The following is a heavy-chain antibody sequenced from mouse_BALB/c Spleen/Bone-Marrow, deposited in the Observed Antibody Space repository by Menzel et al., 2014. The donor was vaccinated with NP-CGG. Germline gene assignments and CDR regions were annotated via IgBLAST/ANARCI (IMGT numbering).Heavy chain of an antibody. CDR3: AGHGITRLLDY. J-gene: IGHJ2*01. D-gene: IGHD2-4*01. V-gene: IGHV5-9-1*01. Sequence: EVMLVESGGGLVKPGGSLKLSCAASGFTFSSYAMSWVRQTPEKRLEWVATISSGGSYTYYPDSVKGRFTISRDNAANTLYLQMSSPRSEDTAIFYWAGHGITRLLDYWGQGTTLTVSS. CDR1: GFTFSSYA. CDR2: ISSGGSYT.